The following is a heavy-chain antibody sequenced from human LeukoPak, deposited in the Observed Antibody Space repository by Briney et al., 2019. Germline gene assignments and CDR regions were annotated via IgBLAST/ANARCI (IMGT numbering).Heavy chain of an antibody. CDR2: ISNSGSII. CDR1: GFTFSDYC. V-gene: IGHV3-11*04. J-gene: IGHJ4*02. CDR3: AREHLGVAAADY. Sequence: PGGSLRLSCAASGFTFSDYCMSWIRQAPGKGLEWVSYISNSGSIIHYADSLKGRFTISRDNAKNSVYLQMNSLRAEDTAVYYCAREHLGVAAADYWGQGTLVTVSS. D-gene: IGHD6-19*01.